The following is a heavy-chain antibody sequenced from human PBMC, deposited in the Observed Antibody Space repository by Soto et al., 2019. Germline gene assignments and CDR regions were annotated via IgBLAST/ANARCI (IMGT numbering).Heavy chain of an antibody. CDR2: IYHSGST. CDR1: GGSISSSNW. D-gene: IGHD1-26*01. V-gene: IGHV4-4*02. J-gene: IGHJ6*02. Sequence: PLETLSLTCAVSGGSISSSNWWSWVRQPPGKGREWIGEIYHSGSTDYSPSLKSRVTISVDKSQNQFSLKLSSVTAADTAVYYGARVMNVGELPNYGMDVWGQGSTVNVCS. CDR3: ARVMNVGELPNYGMDV.